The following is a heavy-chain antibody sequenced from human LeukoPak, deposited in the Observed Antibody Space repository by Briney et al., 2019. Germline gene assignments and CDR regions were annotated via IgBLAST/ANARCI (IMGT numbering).Heavy chain of an antibody. V-gene: IGHV4-59*12. CDR2: IYYSGST. CDR1: GGSFSGYY. Sequence: SETLSLTCAVYGGSFSGYYWSWIRQPPGKGLEWIGYIYYSGSTNDNPSLKSRVTISVDTSKNQFSLKLSSVTAADTAVYYCARRRWYCSSTSCYGGYFDYWGQGTLVTVSS. CDR3: ARRRWYCSSTSCYGGYFDY. D-gene: IGHD2-2*01. J-gene: IGHJ4*02.